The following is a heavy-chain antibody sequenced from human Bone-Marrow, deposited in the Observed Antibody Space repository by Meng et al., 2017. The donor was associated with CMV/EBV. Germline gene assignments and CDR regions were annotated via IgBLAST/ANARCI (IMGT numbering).Heavy chain of an antibody. J-gene: IGHJ6*02. CDR2: IRYDGSNK. V-gene: IGHV3-30*02. D-gene: IGHD4-17*01. CDR1: GFTVSSNY. CDR3: AKIYGDFFWYYYYGMDV. Sequence: GESLKISCAASGFTVSSNYMSWVRQAPGKGLEWVAFIRYDGSNKYYADSVKGRFTISRDNSKNTLYLQMNSLRAEDTAVYYCAKIYGDFFWYYYYGMDVWGQGTTVTVSS.